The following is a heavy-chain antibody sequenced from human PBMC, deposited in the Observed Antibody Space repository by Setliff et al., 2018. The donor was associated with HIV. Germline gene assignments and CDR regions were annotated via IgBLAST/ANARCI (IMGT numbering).Heavy chain of an antibody. V-gene: IGHV3-15*01. CDR2: IKSKTDGGTT. Sequence: KPGGSLRLSCAASGFTFSNAWMSWVRQAPGKGLEWVGRIKSKTDGGTTDYAAPVKGRFTISRDDSKSTLYLQMNSLKTEDAAVYYCTTDACSSSNCYTGDLDYWGQGTLVTVSS. CDR3: TTDACSSSNCYTGDLDY. D-gene: IGHD2-2*02. CDR1: GFTFSNAW. J-gene: IGHJ4*02.